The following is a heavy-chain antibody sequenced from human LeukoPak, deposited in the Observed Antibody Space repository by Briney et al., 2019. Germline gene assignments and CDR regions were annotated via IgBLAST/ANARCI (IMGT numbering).Heavy chain of an antibody. CDR1: GFTVSSNY. D-gene: IGHD6-13*01. CDR3: ASSSWSQGFDY. V-gene: IGHV3-53*01. CDR2: IYSGGST. J-gene: IGHJ4*02. Sequence: GGSLRLSCAASGFTVSSNYMSWVRQAPGEGLEWVSVIYSGGSTYYADSVKGRFTISRDNSKNTLYLQMNSLRAEDTAVYYCASSSWSQGFDYWGQGTLVTVSS.